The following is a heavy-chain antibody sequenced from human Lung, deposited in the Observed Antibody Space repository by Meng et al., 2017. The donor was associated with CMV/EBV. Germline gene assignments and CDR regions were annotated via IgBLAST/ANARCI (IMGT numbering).Heavy chain of an antibody. CDR3: ARKEESYSSSGFDY. J-gene: IGHJ4*02. CDR1: GYSFTSYW. CDR2: IYPGDSDT. Sequence: KVSCXGSGYSFTSYWIGWVRQMPGKGLEWMGIIYPGDSDTRYSPSFQGQVTISADKSISTAYLQWSSLKASDTAMYYCARKEESYSSSGFDYWGQGTRVTCSS. D-gene: IGHD6-6*01. V-gene: IGHV5-51*01.